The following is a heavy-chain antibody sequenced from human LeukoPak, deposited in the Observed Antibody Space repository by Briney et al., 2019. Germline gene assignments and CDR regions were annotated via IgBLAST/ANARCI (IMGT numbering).Heavy chain of an antibody. Sequence: SETLSLTCTVSGGSISSYYWSWIRQPAGKGLEWIGRIYTSGSTNYNPSLKSRVTMSVDTSKNQFSLKLSSVTAADTAVYYCARGPPVLRFLEWLLNDAFDIWGQGTMVTVSS. CDR2: IYTSGST. V-gene: IGHV4-4*07. CDR1: GGSISSYY. D-gene: IGHD3-3*01. CDR3: ARGPPVLRFLEWLLNDAFDI. J-gene: IGHJ3*02.